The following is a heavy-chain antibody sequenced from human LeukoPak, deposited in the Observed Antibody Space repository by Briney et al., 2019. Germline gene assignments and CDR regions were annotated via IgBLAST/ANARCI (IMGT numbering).Heavy chain of an antibody. Sequence: GGSLRLSCAASGFTFSSYGMHWVRQAPGKGLEWAAVISYDGSNKYYADSVKGRFTISRDNSKNTLYLQMNSLRAEDTAVYYCAKPKWDGYNYPYFDYWGQGTLVTVSS. D-gene: IGHD5-24*01. CDR2: ISYDGSNK. CDR1: GFTFSSYG. V-gene: IGHV3-30*18. CDR3: AKPKWDGYNYPYFDY. J-gene: IGHJ4*02.